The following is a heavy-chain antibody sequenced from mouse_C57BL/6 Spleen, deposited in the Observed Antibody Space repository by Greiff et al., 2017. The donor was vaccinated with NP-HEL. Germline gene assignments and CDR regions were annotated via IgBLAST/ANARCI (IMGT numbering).Heavy chain of an antibody. Sequence: VQLQQPGAELVKPGASVKLSCKASGYTFTSYWMQWVKQRPGQGLEWIGEIDPSDSYTNYNQKFKGKATLTVDTSSSTAYMQLSSLTSEDSAVYYCATRGGNYDWYFDVWGTGTTVTVSS. CDR3: ATRGGNYDWYFDV. V-gene: IGHV1-50*01. CDR2: IDPSDSYT. J-gene: IGHJ1*03. CDR1: GYTFTSYW. D-gene: IGHD2-1*01.